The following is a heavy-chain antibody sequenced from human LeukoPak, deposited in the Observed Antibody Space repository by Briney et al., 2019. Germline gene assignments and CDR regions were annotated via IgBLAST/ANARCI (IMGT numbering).Heavy chain of an antibody. CDR1: GFTFDDYA. CDR3: AKDHSSGYYLYYFDH. D-gene: IGHD6-19*01. Sequence: PGRPLRLSCAASGFTFDDYAMHWVRQAPGKGLEWVSGISWNSGSIGYADSVKGRFTISRDNAKNSLYLQMNSLRAEDTALYYCAKDHSSGYYLYYFDHWGQGTLVTVSS. J-gene: IGHJ4*02. CDR2: ISWNSGSI. V-gene: IGHV3-9*01.